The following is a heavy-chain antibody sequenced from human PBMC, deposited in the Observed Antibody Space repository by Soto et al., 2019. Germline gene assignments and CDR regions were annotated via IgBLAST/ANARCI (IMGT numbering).Heavy chain of an antibody. Sequence: EVQLVESGGGLVQPGGSLRLSCAVSGFTVSNFYMTWVRQAPGKGLEWVSVISSGGSTYYADSVKGRFTISRDNSKNTLFLEMNSLRAGDTAVYYCARDTFGGAYDFWPGGQGTLVTVSS. CDR3: ARDTFGGAYDFWP. CDR1: GFTVSNFY. V-gene: IGHV3-66*01. J-gene: IGHJ4*02. D-gene: IGHD3-3*01. CDR2: ISSGGST.